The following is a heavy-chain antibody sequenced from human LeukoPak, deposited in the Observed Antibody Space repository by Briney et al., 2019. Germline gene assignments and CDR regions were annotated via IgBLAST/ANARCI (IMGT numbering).Heavy chain of an antibody. J-gene: IGHJ6*02. Sequence: GGSLRLSCAASGFTVSSNYMSWVRQAPGKGLEWVSVIYSGGSTYYADSVKGRFTISRDNSKNTLYLQMNSLRAEDTAVYYCAREVAYYGSGSYGPHYYYYYGMDVWSQGTTVTVSS. V-gene: IGHV3-66*01. CDR3: AREVAYYGSGSYGPHYYYYYGMDV. CDR1: GFTVSSNY. D-gene: IGHD3-10*01. CDR2: IYSGGST.